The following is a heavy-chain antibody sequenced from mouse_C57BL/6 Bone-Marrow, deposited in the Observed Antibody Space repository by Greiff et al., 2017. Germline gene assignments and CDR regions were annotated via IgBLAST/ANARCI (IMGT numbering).Heavy chain of an antibody. CDR2: IDPSDSYT. V-gene: IGHV1-69*01. D-gene: IGHD1-1*01. CDR3: ARSLYYYGSSTGAY. J-gene: IGHJ3*01. CDR1: GYTFTSYW. Sequence: QVQLKQPGAELVMPGASVKLSCKASGYTFTSYWMHWVKQRPGQGLEWIGEIDPSDSYTNYNQKFKGKSTLTVDKSSSTAYMQLSSLTSEDSAVYYCARSLYYYGSSTGAYWGQGTLVTVSA.